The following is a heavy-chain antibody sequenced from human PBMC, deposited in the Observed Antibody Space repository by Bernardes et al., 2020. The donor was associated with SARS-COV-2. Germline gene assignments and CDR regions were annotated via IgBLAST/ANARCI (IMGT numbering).Heavy chain of an antibody. CDR1: GFTFSYYW. CDR3: ARDMSMIGYGMDV. V-gene: IGHV3-7*03. CDR2: IKQDGSEK. J-gene: IGHJ6*02. Sequence: GGSLRLSCAASGFTFSYYWMSWVRQAPGKGLEWVANIKQDGSEKYYVDFVKGRFTISRDNAKNSLYLQMNSLRAEDTAVYYCARDMSMIGYGMDVWGQG. D-gene: IGHD3-22*01.